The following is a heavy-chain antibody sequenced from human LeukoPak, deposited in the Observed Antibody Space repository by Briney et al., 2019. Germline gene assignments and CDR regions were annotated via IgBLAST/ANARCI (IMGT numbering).Heavy chain of an antibody. V-gene: IGHV3-30*03. Sequence: TGGSLRLSCAASGFTFSNYGMHWVRQAPGKGLKWLAVISDDTSNKYYTDSVKGRFTISRDNSKNTLYLQMNSLRPEDTAVYYCASFNGGGYSYGYYYYGMDVWGQGTTVTVSS. J-gene: IGHJ6*02. D-gene: IGHD5-18*01. CDR1: GFTFSNYG. CDR3: ASFNGGGYSYGYYYYGMDV. CDR2: ISDDTSNK.